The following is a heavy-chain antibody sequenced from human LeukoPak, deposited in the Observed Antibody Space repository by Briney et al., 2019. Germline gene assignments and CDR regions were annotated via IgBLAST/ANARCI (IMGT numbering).Heavy chain of an antibody. CDR1: GGSISSSSYY. V-gene: IGHV4-39*07. J-gene: IGHJ6*03. D-gene: IGHD6-13*01. CDR3: ARGHIAAAVIGPMYYYYMDV. CDR2: IYYSGST. Sequence: SETLSLTCTVSGGSISSSSYYWGWIRQPPGKGLEWIGSIYYSGSTYYNPSLKSRVTMSVDTSKNQFSLKLSSVTAADAAVYYCARGHIAAAVIGPMYYYYMDVWGKGTTVTISS.